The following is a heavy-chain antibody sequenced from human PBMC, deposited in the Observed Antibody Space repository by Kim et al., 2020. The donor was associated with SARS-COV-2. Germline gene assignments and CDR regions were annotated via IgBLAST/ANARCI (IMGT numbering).Heavy chain of an antibody. Sequence: ASVKVSCKASGYTFASYGISWVRQAPGQGLEWMGWISAYNGNTNYAQKFQGRVTLTTDTSTGTAYMELRSLRSDDTAVYYCARGPVRYCAGDCYNNWFDPWGQGTLVTVSS. V-gene: IGHV1-18*01. CDR2: ISAYNGNT. J-gene: IGHJ5*02. D-gene: IGHD2-21*01. CDR1: GYTFASYG. CDR3: ARGPVRYCAGDCYNNWFDP.